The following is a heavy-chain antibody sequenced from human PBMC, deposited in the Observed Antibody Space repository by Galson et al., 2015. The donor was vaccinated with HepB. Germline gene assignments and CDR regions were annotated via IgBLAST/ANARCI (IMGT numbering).Heavy chain of an antibody. D-gene: IGHD6-13*01. CDR2: IIVDSGNT. CDR1: GGTFSNYG. V-gene: IGHV1-69*10. CDR3: ARDPGGIAAAVKRYGMDV. J-gene: IGHJ6*02. Sequence: SVKVSCKASGGTFSNYGLSWVRQAPGQGLEWMGGIIVDSGNTNYAQKFQERVTITRDMATSTAFMYLSGLRSGDTAVYYCARDPGGIAAAVKRYGMDVWGQGTTVTVSS.